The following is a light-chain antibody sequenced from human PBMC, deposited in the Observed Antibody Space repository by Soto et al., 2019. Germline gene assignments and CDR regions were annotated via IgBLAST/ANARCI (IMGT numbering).Light chain of an antibody. V-gene: IGLV1-51*01. CDR2: NDD. CDR3: GTWDASLSAGV. Sequence: QSVLTQPPSVSAAPGQKVTISSSGSSSNIETNPVSWYRHLPGTVPKLLIHNDDKRPSGIPDRFSGSKSGTSATLGITGLQTGDEADYYCGTWDASLSAGVFGGGTKLTVL. CDR1: SSNIETNP. J-gene: IGLJ2*01.